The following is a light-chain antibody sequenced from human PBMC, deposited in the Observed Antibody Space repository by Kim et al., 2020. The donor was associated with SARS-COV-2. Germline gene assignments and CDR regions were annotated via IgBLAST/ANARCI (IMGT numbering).Light chain of an antibody. V-gene: IGKV1-17*01. CDR3: LLHSTYPIT. J-gene: IGKJ5*01. CDR2: GAS. Sequence: ASVLHRVTFPFRASQDISNDFGWYPQTPGRAPTRLIYGASSFQSGVPSMFSGSGSGTEFTLPISSVQPEDFATYFCLLHSTYPITFGQGTRLEI. CDR1: QDISND.